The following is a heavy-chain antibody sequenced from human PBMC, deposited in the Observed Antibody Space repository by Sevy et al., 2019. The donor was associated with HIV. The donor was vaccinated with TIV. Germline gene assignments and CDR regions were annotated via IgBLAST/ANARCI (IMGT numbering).Heavy chain of an antibody. J-gene: IGHJ6*03. D-gene: IGHD3-10*01. CDR3: ARDRTMVRGVIIEERLYYYYMDV. CDR2: ISSSSSTI. Sequence: QLGGSLRLSCAASGFTFSSYSMNWVRQAPGKGLEWVSYISSSSSTIYYADSVKGRFTISRDNAKNSLYLQMNSLRDEDTAVYYCARDRTMVRGVIIEERLYYYYMDVWGKGTTVTVSS. CDR1: GFTFSSYS. V-gene: IGHV3-48*02.